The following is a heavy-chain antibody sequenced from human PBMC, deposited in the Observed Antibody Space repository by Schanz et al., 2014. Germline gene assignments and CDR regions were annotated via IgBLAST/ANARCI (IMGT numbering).Heavy chain of an antibody. Sequence: QVQLVESGGGLVKPGGSLRLSCAASGFTFSDYYMTWIRQAPGKGLEWVSDISDSGDSTHYADSVKGRFTISRDNAKNSLFLQMNSLSAEDTAVYYCARDHQWLSRYYMDVWGKGTTVSVSS. CDR3: ARDHQWLSRYYMDV. CDR1: GFTFSDYY. CDR2: ISDSGDST. J-gene: IGHJ6*03. V-gene: IGHV3-11*04. D-gene: IGHD6-19*01.